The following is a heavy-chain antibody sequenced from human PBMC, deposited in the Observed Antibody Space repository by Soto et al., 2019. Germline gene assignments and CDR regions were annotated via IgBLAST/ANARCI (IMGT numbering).Heavy chain of an antibody. Sequence: GGCLRRSCVASGITFSSYAMHWDRQAPAKGLAWVAVISYDGSNKYYADSVRGRFTISRDNSKNTLYLQMNSLRVEDTAVYYCARGPSSLTRFDYWGQVTLVTVSS. V-gene: IGHV3-30-3*01. J-gene: IGHJ4*02. CDR3: ARGPSSLTRFDY. CDR1: GITFSSYA. CDR2: ISYDGSNK. D-gene: IGHD2-2*01.